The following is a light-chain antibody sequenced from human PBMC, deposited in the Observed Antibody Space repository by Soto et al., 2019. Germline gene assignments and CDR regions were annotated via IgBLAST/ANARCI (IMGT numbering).Light chain of an antibody. CDR2: GAS. Sequence: EIGLPQSPGTLSLSPGERATLSCRASQSVSSSYLVWYQQKPGQAPRLLIYGASSRATGIPDRFSGSGSGTDFTLTISRLEPEDFAVYYCQQYGSSPVTFGQGTKV. CDR3: QQYGSSPVT. CDR1: QSVSSSY. V-gene: IGKV3-20*01. J-gene: IGKJ1*01.